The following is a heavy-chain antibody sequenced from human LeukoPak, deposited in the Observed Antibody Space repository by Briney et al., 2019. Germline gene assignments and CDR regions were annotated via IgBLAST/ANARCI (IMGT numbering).Heavy chain of an antibody. D-gene: IGHD3-22*01. Sequence: SETLSLTCTVSGGSISSYYWSWIRQPPGNGLEWIGEINHSGSTNYNPSLKSRVTISVDTSKNQFSLKLSSVTAADTAVYYCARVLPAYYYDSSGYYQFDYWGQGTLVTVSS. J-gene: IGHJ4*02. CDR1: GGSISSYY. CDR3: ARVLPAYYYDSSGYYQFDY. V-gene: IGHV4-34*01. CDR2: INHSGST.